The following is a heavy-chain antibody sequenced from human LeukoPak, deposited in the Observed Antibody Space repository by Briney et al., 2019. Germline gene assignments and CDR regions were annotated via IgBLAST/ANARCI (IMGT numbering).Heavy chain of an antibody. CDR2: IPYDGNNK. CDR1: RFTFSSYG. V-gene: IGHV3-30*02. J-gene: IGHJ4*02. CDR3: VKDGDDSGSYLVY. D-gene: IGHD1-26*01. Sequence: TGGSLRLSCAASRFTFSSYGMHWVRQAPGKGLEWVAFIPYDGNNKYYADSVKGRFTISGDNSKNTLYLQMNSLRAEDTAVYYCVKDGDDSGSYLVYWGQGTLVTVSS.